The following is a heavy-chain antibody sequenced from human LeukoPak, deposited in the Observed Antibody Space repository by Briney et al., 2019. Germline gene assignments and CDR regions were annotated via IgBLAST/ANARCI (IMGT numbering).Heavy chain of an antibody. Sequence: PGGSLRLSCAASGFTFSSYAMSWVRQAPGKGLEWVSAISGSGGSTYYADSVKGRFTISRGNSKNTLYLQMNSLRAEDTAVYYCAKDGAAETGYSSGWYHWGQGTLVTVSS. D-gene: IGHD6-19*01. CDR3: AKDGAAETGYSSGWYH. CDR2: ISGSGGST. CDR1: GFTFSSYA. V-gene: IGHV3-23*01. J-gene: IGHJ5*02.